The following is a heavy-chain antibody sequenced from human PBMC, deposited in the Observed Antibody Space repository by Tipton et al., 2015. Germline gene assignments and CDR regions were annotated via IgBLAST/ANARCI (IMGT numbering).Heavy chain of an antibody. CDR2: IYYSGST. J-gene: IGHJ4*02. Sequence: TLSLTCTVSGGSINTGGYYWNWIRQHPGKGLEWIGYIYYSGSTNYNPSLKSRVTISVDTSKNQFSLKLSSVTAADTAVYYCARGGPEYSSSFYFDYWGQGTLVTVSS. CDR3: ARGGPEYSSSFYFDY. D-gene: IGHD6-6*01. V-gene: IGHV4-31*03. CDR1: GGSINTGGYY.